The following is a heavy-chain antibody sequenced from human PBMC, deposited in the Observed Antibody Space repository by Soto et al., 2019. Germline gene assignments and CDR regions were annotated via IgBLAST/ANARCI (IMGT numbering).Heavy chain of an antibody. D-gene: IGHD5-18*01. CDR2: INPNSGGT. V-gene: IGHV1-2*04. CDR3: ATSPGYSYDHYYYGMDV. CDR1: GYTFTGYY. Sequence: GASVKVSCKASGYTFTGYYMHWVRQAPGQGLEWMGWINPNSGGTNYAQKFQGWVTMTRDTSISTAYMELSRLRSDDTAVYYCATSPGYSYDHYYYGMDVWGQGTTVTVSS. J-gene: IGHJ6*02.